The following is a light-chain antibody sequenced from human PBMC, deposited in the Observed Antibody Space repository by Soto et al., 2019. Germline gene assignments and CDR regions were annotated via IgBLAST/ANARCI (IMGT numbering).Light chain of an antibody. J-gene: IGLJ1*01. V-gene: IGLV2-8*01. CDR1: SSDVGGYNY. Sequence: QSVLTQPPSASGSPGQSVTISCTGTSSDVGGYNYVSWYQQHPGKAPKLMIYEVSKRPSGVPDRFSGSKSGNTASLTVSGPQAEDEADYYCSSYAGSNNLYVFGTGTKVT. CDR2: EVS. CDR3: SSYAGSNNLYV.